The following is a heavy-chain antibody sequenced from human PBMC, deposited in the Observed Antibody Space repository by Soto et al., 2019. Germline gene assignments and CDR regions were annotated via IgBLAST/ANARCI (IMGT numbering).Heavy chain of an antibody. D-gene: IGHD5-12*01. CDR3: ARESAPYGGYVRWLDY. Sequence: QVQLVESGGGVVQPGRSLRLSCAASGFTFSSYGMHWVRQAPGKGLEWVAVIWYDGSNKYYADSVKGRFTISRDNSKNTLYLQMNSLRAEDTAVYYCARESAPYGGYVRWLDYWGQGTLVTVSS. CDR2: IWYDGSNK. CDR1: GFTFSSYG. V-gene: IGHV3-33*01. J-gene: IGHJ4*02.